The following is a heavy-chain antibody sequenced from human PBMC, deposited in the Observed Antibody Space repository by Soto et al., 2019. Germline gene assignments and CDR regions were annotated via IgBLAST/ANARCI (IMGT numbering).Heavy chain of an antibody. CDR2: ISGSGGST. CDR3: AKGKGGFLVPYYYYYMDV. V-gene: IGHV3-23*01. CDR1: GFTFSSYA. Sequence: EVQLLESGGGLVQPGGSLRLSCAASGFTFSSYAMSWVRQAPGKGLEWVSAISGSGGSTYYADSVKGRFTISRDNSKNTLYLHMNSLRAEDTAVYYCAKGKGGFLVPYYYYYMDVWGKGTTVTVSS. J-gene: IGHJ6*03. D-gene: IGHD3-3*01.